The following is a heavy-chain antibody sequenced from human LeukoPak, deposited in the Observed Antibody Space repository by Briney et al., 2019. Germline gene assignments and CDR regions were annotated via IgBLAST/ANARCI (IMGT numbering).Heavy chain of an antibody. CDR3: ARSGVVTNSTDFTDYYCIDV. CDR2: IGSAGDT. Sequence: GGSLRLSCAAPGFSFSRNDTHWVRQPTGKRLEWVSRIGSAGDTYNAGSVKGRFTISRGNANNSLYLHMNGLRAGDTAVYYCARSGVVTNSTDFTDYYCIDVWGKGTTVTVSS. J-gene: IGHJ6*03. V-gene: IGHV3-13*01. CDR1: GFSFSRND. D-gene: IGHD3-22*01.